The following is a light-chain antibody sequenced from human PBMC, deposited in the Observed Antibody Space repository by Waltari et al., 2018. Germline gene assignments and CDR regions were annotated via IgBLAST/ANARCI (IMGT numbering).Light chain of an antibody. CDR2: GNT. J-gene: IGLJ3*02. Sequence: RATQLIIFGNTLRPSGVTDRFSASKSATSASLAITGLRADDEAVYYCQSYDINLSGSGVFGGGTRLTVL. V-gene: IGLV1-40*01. CDR3: QSYDINLSGSGV.